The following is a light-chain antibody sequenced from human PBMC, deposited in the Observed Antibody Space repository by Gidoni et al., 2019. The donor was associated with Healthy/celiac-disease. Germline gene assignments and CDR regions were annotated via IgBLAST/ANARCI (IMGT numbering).Light chain of an antibody. Sequence: QSLLTQPPSVSGAPGQRVTISCTGNSSNIGAGYDVHWYQQLPGTAPKLLIYGNSNRPSGVPDRFSGSKSGTSASLAITGLQAEDEADYYCQSYDSSLSSHVVFGGGTKLTVL. CDR3: QSYDSSLSSHVV. CDR1: SSNIGAGYD. CDR2: GNS. V-gene: IGLV1-40*01. J-gene: IGLJ2*01.